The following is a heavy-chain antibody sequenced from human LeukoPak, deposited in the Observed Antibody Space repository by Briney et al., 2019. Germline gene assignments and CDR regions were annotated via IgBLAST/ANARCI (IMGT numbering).Heavy chain of an antibody. J-gene: IGHJ2*01. V-gene: IGHV4-59*08. CDR2: IHYCGHT. CDR1: GGSISNYY. D-gene: IGHD7-27*01. CDR3: ARHWGSDWYFDL. Sequence: PSETLSLTCAVSGGSISNYYCSWIRQPPRQGLGWHGYIHYCGHTNYNPSLTSRVTISVDTSKNQCSLKLSSVTAADTAVYYCARHWGSDWYFDLWGRGTLVTVSS.